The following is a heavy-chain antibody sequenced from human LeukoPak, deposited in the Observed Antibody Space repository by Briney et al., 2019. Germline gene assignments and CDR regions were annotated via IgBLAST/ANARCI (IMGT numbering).Heavy chain of an antibody. CDR2: IYYSGST. V-gene: IGHV4-39*01. J-gene: IGHJ5*02. D-gene: IGHD6-19*01. CDR3: ARVGSYSSGWYRGINWFDP. Sequence: SETLSLTCTVSGGSISSSSYYWGWIRQPPGKGLEWIGSIYYSGSTYYNPSLKSRVTISVDTSKNQFSLKLSSVTAADTAVYYCARVGSYSSGWYRGINWFDPWGQGTLVTVSS. CDR1: GGSISSSSYY.